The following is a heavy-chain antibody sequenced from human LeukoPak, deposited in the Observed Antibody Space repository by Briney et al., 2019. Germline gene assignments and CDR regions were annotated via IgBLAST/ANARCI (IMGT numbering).Heavy chain of an antibody. J-gene: IGHJ4*02. CDR1: GGSISNNNYY. CDR2: IYYSGSP. D-gene: IGHD1-1*01. V-gene: IGHV4-39*01. CDR3: ATWRTAKTGFDY. Sequence: SETLSLTCTVSGGSISNNNYYWAWIRQPPGKGLECIGSIYYSGSPYYNPSLRSRVTISVDTSKNQFSLRLSSVTAADTAVYYCATWRTAKTGFDYWGQGTLVTVSS.